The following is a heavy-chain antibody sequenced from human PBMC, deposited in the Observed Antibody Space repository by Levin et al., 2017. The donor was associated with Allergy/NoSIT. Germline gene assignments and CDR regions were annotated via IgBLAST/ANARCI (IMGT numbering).Heavy chain of an antibody. J-gene: IGHJ6*02. D-gene: IGHD3-10*01. CDR3: AKPPRSTMLRGYGIDV. V-gene: IGHV3-23*01. Sequence: PGGSLRLSCAASGFTFSSYAMNWVRQAPGKGLEWVSVVSGSGTTTYYTDSVKGRFTISRDNSKNTLYLQMNSLRAEDTAVYYCAKPPRSTMLRGYGIDVWGQGTTVTVSS. CDR1: GFTFSSYA. CDR2: VSGSGTTT.